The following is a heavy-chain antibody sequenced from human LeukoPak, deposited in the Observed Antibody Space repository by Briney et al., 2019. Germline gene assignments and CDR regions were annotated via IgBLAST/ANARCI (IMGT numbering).Heavy chain of an antibody. V-gene: IGHV4-59*01. D-gene: IGHD5-12*01. CDR1: GGSISSYY. Sequence: KPSETLSLTCTVSGGSISSYYWSWIRQPPGKGLEWIGYIYYSGSTNYNPSLRSRVTISVDTSKNQFSLKVSSVTAADTAVYYCARGYDAFDIWGQGIMVTVSS. CDR2: IYYSGST. CDR3: ARGYDAFDI. J-gene: IGHJ3*02.